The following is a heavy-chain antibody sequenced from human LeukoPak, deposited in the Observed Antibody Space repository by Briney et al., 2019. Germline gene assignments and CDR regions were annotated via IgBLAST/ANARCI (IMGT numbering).Heavy chain of an antibody. J-gene: IGHJ4*02. Sequence: GASVKVSCKVSGYTLNELSMHWVRQAPGKGLEWMGGFDAEDGETIYAQKFQGRVTMTEDTSTDTAYMELSSLTSEDTAVYYCATDGNYYDSSGYYKRWGQGTLVTVSS. CDR1: GYTLNELS. CDR2: FDAEDGET. CDR3: ATDGNYYDSSGYYKR. V-gene: IGHV1-24*01. D-gene: IGHD3-22*01.